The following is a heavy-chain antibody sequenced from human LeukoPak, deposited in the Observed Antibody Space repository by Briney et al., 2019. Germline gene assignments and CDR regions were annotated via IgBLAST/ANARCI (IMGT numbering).Heavy chain of an antibody. CDR2: ISSSSSTI. V-gene: IGHV3-48*01. J-gene: IGHJ6*03. CDR3: ARDTLRYFDWLSMPKVYYYYYYMDV. D-gene: IGHD3-9*01. CDR1: GFTFSSYS. Sequence: GGSLRLSCAASGFTFSSYSMNWVRQAPGKGLEWVSYISSSSSTIYYADSVKGRFTISRDNAKNSLYLQMNSLRAEDTAVYYCARDTLRYFDWLSMPKVYYYYYYMDVWGKGTTVTVSS.